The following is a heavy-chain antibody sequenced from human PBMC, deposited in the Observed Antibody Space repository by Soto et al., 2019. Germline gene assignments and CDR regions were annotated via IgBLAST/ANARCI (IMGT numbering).Heavy chain of an antibody. V-gene: IGHV3-23*01. CDR3: ARESEDLTSNFDC. CDR2: ISASGDST. J-gene: IGHJ4*02. CDR1: GFTFNSYA. Sequence: GGSLRLSCAASGFTFNSYAMSWVRQAPGKGLEWVSAISASGDSTYYGDSMKGRFTISRDNAKNSLYLEMNSLRAEDTAVYYCARESEDLTSNFDCWGQGTLVTVSS.